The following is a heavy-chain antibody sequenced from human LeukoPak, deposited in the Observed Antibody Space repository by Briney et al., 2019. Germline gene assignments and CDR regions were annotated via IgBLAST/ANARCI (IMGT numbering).Heavy chain of an antibody. CDR2: ISGSGGST. D-gene: IGHD6-19*01. V-gene: IGHV3-23*01. CDR1: GFTFSSYE. CDR3: AKIGVGGPLYSSGWFDY. Sequence: GGSLRLSCAASGFTFSSYEMNWVRQAPGKGLEWVSAISGSGGSTYYADSVKGRFTISRDNSKNTLYLQMNRLRAEDTAVYYCAKIGVGGPLYSSGWFDYWGQGTLVTVSS. J-gene: IGHJ4*02.